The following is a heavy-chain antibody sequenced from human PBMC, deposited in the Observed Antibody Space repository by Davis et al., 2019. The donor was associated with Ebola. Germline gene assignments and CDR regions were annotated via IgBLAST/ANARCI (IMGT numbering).Heavy chain of an antibody. Sequence: PSETLSLTCTVSGGSISSSYYYWGWIRQPAGKGLEWIGRIYTSGSTNYNPSLKSRVTMSVDTSKNQFSLKLSSVTAADTAVYYCARDPGIAAAYNWFDPWGQGTLVTVSS. J-gene: IGHJ5*02. CDR2: IYTSGST. D-gene: IGHD6-13*01. CDR3: ARDPGIAAAYNWFDP. V-gene: IGHV4-61*02. CDR1: GGSISSSYYY.